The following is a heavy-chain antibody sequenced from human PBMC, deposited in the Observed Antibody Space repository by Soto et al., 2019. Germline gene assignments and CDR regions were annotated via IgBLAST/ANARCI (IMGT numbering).Heavy chain of an antibody. D-gene: IGHD3-3*01. CDR2: ISSSVAYI. Sequence: WGSLRLSCAASGFTFSRYNMNWVRQAPGKGLEWVSSISSSVAYIYYADSMKGRFTISRDNPKNSLYLQMNSLRAEDTAVYYCARDLKWSGPHLGNWFDPWGQGTLVTVSS. CDR3: ARDLKWSGPHLGNWFDP. J-gene: IGHJ5*02. V-gene: IGHV3-21*01. CDR1: GFTFSRYN.